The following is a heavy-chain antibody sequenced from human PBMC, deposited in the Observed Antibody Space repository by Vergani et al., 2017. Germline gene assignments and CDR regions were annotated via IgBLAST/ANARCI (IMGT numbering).Heavy chain of an antibody. CDR1: GGSISSYY. CDR2: IYYSGST. J-gene: IGHJ4*02. CDR3: ARRDSSGDFYYFDY. V-gene: IGHV4-59*01. D-gene: IGHD3-22*01. Sequence: QVQLQESGPGLVKPSETLSLTCTVSGGSISSYYWSWIRQPPGKGLEWIGHIYYSGSTNYNPSRKSRVTISVDTSKTQFSLRLRSVTAADTAVYYCARRDSSGDFYYFDYWGQGTLVTVSS.